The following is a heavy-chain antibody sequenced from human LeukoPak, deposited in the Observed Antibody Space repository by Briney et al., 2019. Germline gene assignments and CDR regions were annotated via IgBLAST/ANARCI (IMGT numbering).Heavy chain of an antibody. V-gene: IGHV4-39*01. Sequence: SETLSLTCTVSGGSISSSTHYWGWIRQPPGKGLEWIGSIHYRGSTYNNPSLKSRVTISVDTSKNQFSLKLASVTAADTAMYYCVRHEWNYYYYYVDVWGKGTTVTVSS. J-gene: IGHJ6*03. CDR1: GGSISSSTHY. D-gene: IGHD3-3*01. CDR3: VRHEWNYYYYYVDV. CDR2: IHYRGST.